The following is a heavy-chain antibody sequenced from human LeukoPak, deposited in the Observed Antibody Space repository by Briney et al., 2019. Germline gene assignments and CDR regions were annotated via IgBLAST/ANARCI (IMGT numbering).Heavy chain of an antibody. Sequence: PGGSLRLSCAASGFTFSSYWMHWVRQVPGKGLVWVSGINSDGSSTSYADSVKGRFTISRGNAKNTLYVQMNSLRDEDTAVYYCARGGYGAHMGWGQGTLVTVSS. CDR1: GFTFSSYW. CDR2: INSDGSST. CDR3: ARGGYGAHMG. J-gene: IGHJ4*02. D-gene: IGHD4-17*01. V-gene: IGHV3-74*01.